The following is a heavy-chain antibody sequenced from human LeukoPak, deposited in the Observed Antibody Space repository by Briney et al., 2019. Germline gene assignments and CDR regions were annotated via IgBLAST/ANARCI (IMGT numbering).Heavy chain of an antibody. J-gene: IGHJ5*01. V-gene: IGHV3-30*01. D-gene: IGHD7-27*01. CDR2: ISYDGRNK. Sequence: GGSLRLSCAASGFTFTSYALHWVRQAPGKGLEWVAGISYDGRNKYYADSVKGRFTISRDNSKNTLDLQMNSLRAEDTAVYYCARDTALTGKGQCGRFDPWGQGILVTVSS. CDR3: ARDTALTGKGQCGRFDP. CDR1: GFTFTSYA.